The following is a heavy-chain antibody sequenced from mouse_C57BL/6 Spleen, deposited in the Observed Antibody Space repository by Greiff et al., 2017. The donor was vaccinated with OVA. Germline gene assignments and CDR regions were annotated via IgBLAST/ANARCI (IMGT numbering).Heavy chain of an antibody. Sequence: VKLMESGPGLVQPSQSLSITCTVSGFSLTSYGVHWVRQSPGKGLEWLGVIWSGGSTDYNAAFISRLSISKDNSKSQVFFKMNSLQADDTAIYYCARNRDYGTPYAMDYWGQGTSVTVSS. D-gene: IGHD1-1*01. V-gene: IGHV2-2*01. CDR1: GFSLTSYG. CDR3: ARNRDYGTPYAMDY. CDR2: IWSGGST. J-gene: IGHJ4*01.